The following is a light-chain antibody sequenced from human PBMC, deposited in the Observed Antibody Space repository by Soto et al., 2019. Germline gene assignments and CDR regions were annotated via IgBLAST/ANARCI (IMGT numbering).Light chain of an antibody. CDR2: KAS. V-gene: IGKV1-5*03. CDR3: QQYNSYSGT. J-gene: IGKJ1*01. Sequence: DIQITQSPSTPSASVGDRVTITCRASQSISSWLAWYQQKPGKAPKLLIYKASSLESGVPSRFSGSGSGTEFTLTISSLQPDDFATYYCQQYNSYSGTFGQGTKVDIK. CDR1: QSISSW.